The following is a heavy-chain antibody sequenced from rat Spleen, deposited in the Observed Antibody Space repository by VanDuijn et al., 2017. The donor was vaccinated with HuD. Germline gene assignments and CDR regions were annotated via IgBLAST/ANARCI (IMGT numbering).Heavy chain of an antibody. CDR1: GLSLTSNS. D-gene: IGHD1-3*01. V-gene: IGHV5-27*01. CDR2: ISTGGDNT. CDR3: TTEDYGSPSWFAY. Sequence: VQLKESGPGLVQPSQTLSLTCTVSGLSLTSNSVSWIRQPPGKGLEWVAYISTGGDNTYYRDSVKGRFTISRDNAKSTLYLQMNSLRSEDTATYYCTTEDYGSPSWFAYWGQGTLVTVSS. J-gene: IGHJ3*01.